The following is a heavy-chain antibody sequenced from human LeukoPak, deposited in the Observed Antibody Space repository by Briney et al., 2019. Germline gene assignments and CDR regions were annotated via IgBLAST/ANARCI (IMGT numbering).Heavy chain of an antibody. Sequence: GGSLRLSCAASGFTFSSYSMNWVRQAPGKGLEWVANINQDGSDKYYVDSVKGRFTISRDNAKNSLYLQMNSLRGEDTAVYYCASDPFNFDILSLNYWGQGTLVTVSS. V-gene: IGHV3-7*01. D-gene: IGHD3-9*01. CDR1: GFTFSSYS. CDR3: ASDPFNFDILSLNY. CDR2: INQDGSDK. J-gene: IGHJ4*02.